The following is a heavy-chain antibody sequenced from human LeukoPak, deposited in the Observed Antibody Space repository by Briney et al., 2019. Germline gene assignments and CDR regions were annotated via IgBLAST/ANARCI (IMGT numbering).Heavy chain of an antibody. J-gene: IGHJ4*02. V-gene: IGHV3-30*02. CDR2: LQFDGSSE. Sequence: GGSLRLSCAASGFTFSSYGMHWVRQAPGKGLEWVAFLQFDGSSEYADSVKGRFTISRDNSKNTLYLQMNSLRAEDTAVYYCAKVDCSSTWYYRLEYWGQGSLVPVSS. CDR3: AKVDCSSTWYYRLEY. D-gene: IGHD2-2*01. CDR1: GFTFSSYG.